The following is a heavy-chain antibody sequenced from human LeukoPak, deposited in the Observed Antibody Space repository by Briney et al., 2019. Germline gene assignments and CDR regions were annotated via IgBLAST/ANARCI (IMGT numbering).Heavy chain of an antibody. CDR2: IYPGDSDT. J-gene: IGHJ3*02. CDR1: GYSFSNYW. D-gene: IGHD3-22*01. V-gene: IGHV5-51*01. CDR3: ARRTYYYDSMSWVRGVSSHDAFDI. Sequence: GESLKISCKDSGYSFSNYWIGWVRQMPGKGLEWMGIIYPGDSDTRYSPSFQGQVTISADKSISTAYLQWSSLKASDTAMYYCARRTYYYDSMSWVRGVSSHDAFDIWGQGTMVTVSS.